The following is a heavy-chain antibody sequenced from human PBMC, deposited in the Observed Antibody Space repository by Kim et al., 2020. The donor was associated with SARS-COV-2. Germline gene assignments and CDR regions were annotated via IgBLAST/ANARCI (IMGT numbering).Heavy chain of an antibody. J-gene: IGHJ6*02. Sequence: YVHSVKGRFAIYRDNAQNALYLQMNSLRAEDTAVYYCARELRPYYYSGMDVWGQGTTVTVSS. V-gene: IGHV3-7*03. D-gene: IGHD4-17*01. CDR3: ARELRPYYYSGMDV.